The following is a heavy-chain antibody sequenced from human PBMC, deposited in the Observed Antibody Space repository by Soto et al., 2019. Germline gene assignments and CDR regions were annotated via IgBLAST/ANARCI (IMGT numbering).Heavy chain of an antibody. D-gene: IGHD3-10*01. J-gene: IGHJ6*02. CDR3: ARDVLGSGTGYGMDV. Sequence: SVKVSCKASGGTFSSYAISWVRQAPGQGLEWMGGIIPIFGTANYAQKLQGRVTITADESTSTAYMELSSLRSEDTAVYYCARDVLGSGTGYGMDVWGQGTMVTVSS. V-gene: IGHV1-69*13. CDR2: IIPIFGTA. CDR1: GGTFSSYA.